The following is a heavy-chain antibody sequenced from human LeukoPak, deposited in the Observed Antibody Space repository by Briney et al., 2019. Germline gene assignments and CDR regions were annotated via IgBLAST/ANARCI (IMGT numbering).Heavy chain of an antibody. Sequence: PGGSLRLSCAASGFTFSTYAMHWVRQAPGKGLEWVAVISYDGSNKYYADSVKGRFTISRDNSKSTLYLQMISLRAEDTAVYYCARYHWVTMVRRVIPLYGLDVWGQGSTVTVSS. CDR1: GFTFSTYA. J-gene: IGHJ6*02. D-gene: IGHD3-10*01. CDR2: ISYDGSNK. V-gene: IGHV3-30-3*01. CDR3: ARYHWVTMVRRVIPLYGLDV.